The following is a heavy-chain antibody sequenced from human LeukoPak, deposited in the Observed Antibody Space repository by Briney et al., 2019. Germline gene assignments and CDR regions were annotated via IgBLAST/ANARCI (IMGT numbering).Heavy chain of an antibody. V-gene: IGHV3-21*01. D-gene: IGHD1-26*01. CDR2: ISSSSNYI. Sequence: GGSLRLSCAASGFTFSSYSMNWVRQAPGKGLEWVSFISSSSNYIYYADSMKGRFTISRDNAKNSLSLQMNSLRAEDTAVYYCAGDQVGWPRKGWFDPWGQGTLVTVSS. CDR1: GFTFSSYS. J-gene: IGHJ5*02. CDR3: AGDQVGWPRKGWFDP.